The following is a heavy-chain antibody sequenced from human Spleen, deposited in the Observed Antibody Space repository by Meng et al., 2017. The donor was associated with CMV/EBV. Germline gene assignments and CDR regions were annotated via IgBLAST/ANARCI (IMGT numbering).Heavy chain of an antibody. D-gene: IGHD1-14*01. CDR2: IIPLFGRA. Sequence: ASGGTFNTYSISWVRQAPGQGLEWMGGIIPLFGRANYAQKFQGRVTITTDESTNTVYMDLSGLRSEDTALYYCARVPGFYYYGMDVWGQGTTVTVSS. CDR3: ARVPGFYYYGMDV. J-gene: IGHJ6*02. V-gene: IGHV1-69*05. CDR1: GGTFNTYS.